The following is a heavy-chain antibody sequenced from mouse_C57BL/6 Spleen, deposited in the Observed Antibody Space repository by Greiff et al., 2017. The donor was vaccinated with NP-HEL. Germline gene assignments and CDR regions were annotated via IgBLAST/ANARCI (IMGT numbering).Heavy chain of an antibody. CDR1: GYTFTRSW. V-gene: IGHV1-69*01. CDR2: IDPSDSYT. Sequence: QVQLQQPGAELVMPGASVKLSCKASGYTFTRSWMHWVKQRPGQGLEWIGEIDPSDSYTNYNQKFKGKSTLTVDKSSSTAYMQLSSLTSEDSAVYYCARRGTGTYWYFDVWGTGTTVTVSS. CDR3: ARRGTGTYWYFDV. D-gene: IGHD4-1*01. J-gene: IGHJ1*03.